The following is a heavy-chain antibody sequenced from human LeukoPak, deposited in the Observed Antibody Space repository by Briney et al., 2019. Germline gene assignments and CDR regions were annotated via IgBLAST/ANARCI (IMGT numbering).Heavy chain of an antibody. Sequence: PGGSLRLSCAASGAIFSNHAMSWVRQAPGKGLEWVSVISGTGVTTYYAASVKGRFTISRDNSKNTLYLQMNSLRAEDTALYYCASTSMVRGVITPFDYWGQGTLVTVSS. CDR2: ISGTGVTT. V-gene: IGHV3-23*01. CDR3: ASTSMVRGVITPFDY. J-gene: IGHJ4*02. D-gene: IGHD3-10*01. CDR1: GAIFSNHA.